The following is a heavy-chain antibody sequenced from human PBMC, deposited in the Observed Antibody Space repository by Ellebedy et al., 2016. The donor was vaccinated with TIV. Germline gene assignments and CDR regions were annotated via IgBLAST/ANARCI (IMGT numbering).Heavy chain of an antibody. J-gene: IGHJ4*02. D-gene: IGHD6-13*01. V-gene: IGHV3-33*08. Sequence: GESLKISCAASGFTFSSYGMHWVRQAPGKGLEWVAVIWYDGSNKYYADSVKGRFTISRDNSKNTLYLQMNSLRAEDTAVYYCAKGLLEYSSRVPDYWGQGTLVTVSS. CDR1: GFTFSSYG. CDR3: AKGLLEYSSRVPDY. CDR2: IWYDGSNK.